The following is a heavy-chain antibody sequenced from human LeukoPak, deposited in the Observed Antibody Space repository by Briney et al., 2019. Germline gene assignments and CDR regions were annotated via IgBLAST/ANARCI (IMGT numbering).Heavy chain of an antibody. CDR1: GFTFSSYS. D-gene: IGHD1-26*01. V-gene: IGHV3-48*01. Sequence: GGSLRLSCAASGFTFSSYSMNWVRQAPGKGLEWVSYISSSSSTIYYADSVKGRFTIFRDNSKNTLYLQMNSLRAEDTALYFCAQWSRYFDYWGQGTLVTVSS. J-gene: IGHJ4*02. CDR2: ISSSSSTI. CDR3: AQWSRYFDY.